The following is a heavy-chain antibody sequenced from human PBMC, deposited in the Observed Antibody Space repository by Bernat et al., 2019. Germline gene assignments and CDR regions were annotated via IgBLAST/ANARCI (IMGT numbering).Heavy chain of an antibody. CDR1: GFTFSSYA. CDR2: ISYDGSNK. Sequence: QVQLVESGGGVVQPGRSLRLSCAASGFTFSSYAMHWVRQAPGKGLEWVAAISYDGSNKYYADSVKGRFTISRHNSKNTLYLQMNSLRAEDTAVYYFGGVGRGRRGEEVDYWGQGTLVTVSS. D-gene: IGHD3-10*01. J-gene: IGHJ4*02. CDR3: GGVGRGRRGEEVDY. V-gene: IGHV3-30-3*01.